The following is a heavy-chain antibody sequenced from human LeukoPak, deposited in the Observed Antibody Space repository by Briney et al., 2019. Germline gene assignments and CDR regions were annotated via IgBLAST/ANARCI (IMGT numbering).Heavy chain of an antibody. CDR3: ARGVGYYYDSSGYYFGY. J-gene: IGHJ4*02. CDR2: INHSGST. CDR1: GGSFSGYY. D-gene: IGHD3-22*01. V-gene: IGHV4-34*01. Sequence: PSETLSLTCAVYGGSFSGYYWSWIRQPPGKGLEWIGEINHSGSTNYNLSLKSRVTISVDTSKNQFSLKLSSVTAADTAVYYCARGVGYYYDSSGYYFGYWGQGTLVTVSS.